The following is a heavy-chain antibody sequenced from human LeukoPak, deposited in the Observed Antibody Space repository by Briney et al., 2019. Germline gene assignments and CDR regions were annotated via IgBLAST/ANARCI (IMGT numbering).Heavy chain of an antibody. CDR2: IYWDDDK. V-gene: IGHV2-5*02. D-gene: IGHD4-17*01. CDR3: AHRLSNGDYFHYYFDS. CDR1: GFSLSTSGVG. J-gene: IGHJ4*02. Sequence: SGPTLVKPTQTLTLTCTFSGFSLSTSGVGVGWIRQPPGKALEWLALIYWDDDKRYSSSLKSRLTITKDTSKNQVVLTMTNMDPVDTATYYCAHRLSNGDYFHYYFDSSGQGTLVTVSS.